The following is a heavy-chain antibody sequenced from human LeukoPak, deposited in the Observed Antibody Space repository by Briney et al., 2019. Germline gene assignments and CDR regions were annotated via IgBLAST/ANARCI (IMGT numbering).Heavy chain of an antibody. CDR1: GFTFSSYG. CDR3: AKTGGDPHYYFDY. D-gene: IGHD1-26*01. Sequence: GGSLRLSCAASGFTFSSYGMHWVRQAPGKGLEWVAVISYDGSNKYYADSVKGRFTISRDNSKNTLYLQMNSLRAEDTAVYYCAKTGGDPHYYFDYWGQGTLVTVSS. CDR2: ISYDGSNK. V-gene: IGHV3-30*18. J-gene: IGHJ4*02.